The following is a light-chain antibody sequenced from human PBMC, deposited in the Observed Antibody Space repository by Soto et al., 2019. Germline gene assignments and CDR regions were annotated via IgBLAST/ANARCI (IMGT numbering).Light chain of an antibody. V-gene: IGKV1-13*02. Sequence: IQLNQSTASLSASVGERVTITCRASQDIRGALAWYQQSPGEAPQLLIYDASTLESGVPSRFSGSSSGTHFTLTISSLQPEDFATYYCQQFLSNPITFGQGTRLEI. CDR3: QQFLSNPIT. J-gene: IGKJ5*01. CDR1: QDIRGA. CDR2: DAS.